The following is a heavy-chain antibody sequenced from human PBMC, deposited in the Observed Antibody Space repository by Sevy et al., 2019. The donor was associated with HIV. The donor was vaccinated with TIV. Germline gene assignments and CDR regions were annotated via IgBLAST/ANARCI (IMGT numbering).Heavy chain of an antibody. Sequence: GKSLKISCAASEFTFSSYWMSWVRQAPGKGLEWVANIKQDGSEKYYVDSVKGRFTISRDNAKNSLYLQMNSLRAEDTAVYYCARSGGSYDYGMDVWGQGTTVTVSS. D-gene: IGHD1-26*01. CDR2: IKQDGSEK. V-gene: IGHV3-7*01. CDR1: EFTFSSYW. CDR3: ARSGGSYDYGMDV. J-gene: IGHJ6*02.